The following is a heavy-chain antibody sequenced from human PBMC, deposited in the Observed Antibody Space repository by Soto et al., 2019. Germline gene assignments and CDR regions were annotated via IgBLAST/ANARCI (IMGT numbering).Heavy chain of an antibody. CDR3: ARMGPPYYYSYPNWFDP. Sequence: GESLKISCKGSGYSFTSYWIGWVRQMPGKGLEWMGIIYPGDSDTRYSPSFQGQVTISADKSISTAYLQWSSLKASDTAMYYCARMGPPYYYSYPNWFDPWGQGTLVTVSS. D-gene: IGHD3-10*01. CDR1: GYSFTSYW. J-gene: IGHJ5*02. V-gene: IGHV5-51*01. CDR2: IYPGDSDT.